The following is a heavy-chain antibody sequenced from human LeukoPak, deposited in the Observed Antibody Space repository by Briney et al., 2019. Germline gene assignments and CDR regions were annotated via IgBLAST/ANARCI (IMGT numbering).Heavy chain of an antibody. J-gene: IGHJ5*02. D-gene: IGHD3-22*01. CDR3: AKDSGPYDSSDYYSRFDP. Sequence: PGGSLRLSCAASGFTFTNYAMSWVRQAPGKGLEWVSGISGSGGSTYYADSVKGRFTISRDNSKNTLYLQMNSLRAEDTAVYYCAKDSGPYDSSDYYSRFDPWGQGTLVTVSS. CDR1: GFTFTNYA. CDR2: ISGSGGST. V-gene: IGHV3-23*01.